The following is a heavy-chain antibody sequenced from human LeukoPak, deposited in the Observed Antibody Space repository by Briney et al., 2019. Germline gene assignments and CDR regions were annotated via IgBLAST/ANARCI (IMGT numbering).Heavy chain of an antibody. V-gene: IGHV4-4*02. Sequence: SETLSLTCTVSGGSIRSSSWWSWVRQPPGKGLECIGEIYHSGTTNYNPSLKSRVTISVDESKNQFSLKLNSVAAADTAVYYCARAFLVGYSPEEYFFDYWGQGTLVTVSS. CDR1: GGSIRSSSW. D-gene: IGHD2-15*01. CDR2: IYHSGTT. CDR3: ARAFLVGYSPEEYFFDY. J-gene: IGHJ4*02.